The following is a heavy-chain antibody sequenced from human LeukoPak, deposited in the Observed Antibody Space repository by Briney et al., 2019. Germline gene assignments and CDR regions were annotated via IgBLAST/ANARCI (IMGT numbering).Heavy chain of an antibody. Sequence: GRSLRPSCAASGFTFSSYAMHWVRQAPGKGLEWVAVISYDGSNKYYADSVKGRFTISRDNSKNTLYLQMNSLRAEDTAVYYCAREYSSGWLDYWGQGTLVTVSS. CDR3: AREYSSGWLDY. CDR1: GFTFSSYA. D-gene: IGHD6-19*01. CDR2: ISYDGSNK. J-gene: IGHJ4*02. V-gene: IGHV3-30-3*01.